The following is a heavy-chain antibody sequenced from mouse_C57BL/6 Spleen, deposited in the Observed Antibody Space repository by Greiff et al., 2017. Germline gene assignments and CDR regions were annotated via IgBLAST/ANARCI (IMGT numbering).Heavy chain of an antibody. Sequence: VQLQQSGPELVKPGASVKLSCKASGYSFTDYNMNWVKQSNGKSLEWIGVINPNYGTTSYNQKFKGKATLTVDQSSSTAYMQLNSLLSEDSAVDSSAREDYSASSNFAYWGQGTTLTVSS. J-gene: IGHJ2*01. CDR1: GYSFTDYN. D-gene: IGHD1-1*01. CDR2: INPNYGTT. V-gene: IGHV1-39*01. CDR3: AREDYSASSNFAY.